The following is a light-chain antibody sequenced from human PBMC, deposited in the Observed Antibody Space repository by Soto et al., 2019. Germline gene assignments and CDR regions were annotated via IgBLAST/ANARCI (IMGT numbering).Light chain of an antibody. CDR1: HSVSSN. CDR3: QQYDNWPPRT. J-gene: IGKJ1*01. V-gene: IGKV3D-15*01. CDR2: GAS. Sequence: EIVMTQSPATLSVSPGERATLSCRASHSVSSNLAWYQQKPGQAPRLLIYGASTRATGIPARFSGSGSGTEFTLTISRLQSEDFAVYYCQQYDNWPPRTFGQGTKVDIK.